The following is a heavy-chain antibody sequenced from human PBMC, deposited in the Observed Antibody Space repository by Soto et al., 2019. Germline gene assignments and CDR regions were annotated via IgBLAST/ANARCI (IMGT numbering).Heavy chain of an antibody. CDR1: GYSFTSYW. J-gene: IGHJ4*02. V-gene: IGHV5-51*01. Sequence: PGESLKISCQGSGYSFTSYWIVWVRQMPGKGLEWMGIIYPGDSDTRYSPSFQGQVTITADKSISTAYLQWSSLKASDTAMYYCARPYYYDSSGYHDYWGQGTLVTVSS. CDR2: IYPGDSDT. D-gene: IGHD3-22*01. CDR3: ARPYYYDSSGYHDY.